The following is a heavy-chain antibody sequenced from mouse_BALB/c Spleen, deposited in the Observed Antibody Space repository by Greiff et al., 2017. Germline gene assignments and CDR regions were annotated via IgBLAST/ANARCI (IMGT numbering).Heavy chain of an antibody. Sequence: QVQLQQSGAELARPGASVKMSCKASGYTFTSYSMHWVKQRPGQGLEWIGYINPSSGYTNYNQKFKDKATLTADKSSSTAYMQLSSLTSEDSAVYYCARVYYGNYLYAVDYRGQGNSETASS. CDR1: GYTFTSYS. CDR3: ARVYYGNYLYAVDY. J-gene: IGHJ4*01. V-gene: IGHV1-4*01. D-gene: IGHD2-1*01. CDR2: INPSSGYT.